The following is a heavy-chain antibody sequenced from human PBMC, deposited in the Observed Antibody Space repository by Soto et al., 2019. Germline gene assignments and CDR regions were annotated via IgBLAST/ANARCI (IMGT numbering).Heavy chain of an antibody. CDR3: ARLWGWSVAY. CDR1: GGSISSYY. CDR2: NYYSGST. V-gene: IGHV4-59*12. Sequence: QVQLQESGPGLVKPSETLSLTCTVSGGSISSYYWSWIRQPPGKGLEWIGYNYYSGSTNYNPSLERRVTISAVASKNQFSLKLTSVTAADTAVYYCARLWGWSVAYWGQGTLVTVSS. D-gene: IGHD3-16*01. J-gene: IGHJ4*02.